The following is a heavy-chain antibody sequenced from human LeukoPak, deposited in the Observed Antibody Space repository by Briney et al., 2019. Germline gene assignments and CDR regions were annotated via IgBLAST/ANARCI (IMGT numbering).Heavy chain of an antibody. Sequence: GGSLRLSCAASGFTFSSYAMHWVRQAPGKGLEWVAVISYDGSNKYYADSVKGRFTISRDNSKNTLYLQMNSLRAEDTAVYYCARDRYRSSSWRGGFFDYWGQGTLVTVSS. CDR2: ISYDGSNK. D-gene: IGHD6-13*01. V-gene: IGHV3-30-3*01. CDR1: GFTFSSYA. J-gene: IGHJ4*02. CDR3: ARDRYRSSSWRGGFFDY.